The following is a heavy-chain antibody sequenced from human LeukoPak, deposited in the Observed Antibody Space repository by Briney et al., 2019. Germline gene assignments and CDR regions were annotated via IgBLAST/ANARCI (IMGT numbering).Heavy chain of an antibody. D-gene: IGHD2-2*01. CDR2: ISYDGSNK. J-gene: IGHJ4*02. CDR1: GFTFRSYG. CDR3: ARAGKYQLRLDY. Sequence: GRSLRLSCAASGFTFRSYGMHWVRQAPGKGLEWVAVISYDGSNKYYADSVKGRFTISRDNSKSTLYLQMNSLRTEDTAVYYCARAGKYQLRLDYWGQGTLVTVSS. V-gene: IGHV3-30*03.